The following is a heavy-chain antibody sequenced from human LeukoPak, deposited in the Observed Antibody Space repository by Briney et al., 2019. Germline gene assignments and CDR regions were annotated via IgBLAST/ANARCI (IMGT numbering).Heavy chain of an antibody. CDR3: ARGRSLGIVVVPATSDY. CDR2: INHSGST. Sequence: PSETLSLTCAVYGGSFSGYYWSCIRQPPGKGLEWIGEINHSGSTNYNPSLKSRVTISVDTSKNQFSLKLSPVTAADTAVYYCARGRSLGIVVVPATSDYWGQGTLVTVSS. CDR1: GGSFSGYY. J-gene: IGHJ4*02. V-gene: IGHV4-34*01. D-gene: IGHD2-2*01.